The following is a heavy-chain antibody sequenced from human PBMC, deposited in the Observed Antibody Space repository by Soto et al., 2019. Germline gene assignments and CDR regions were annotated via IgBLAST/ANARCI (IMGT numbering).Heavy chain of an antibody. J-gene: IGHJ6*02. CDR3: ARQGGELTDYYYYGMDV. CDR1: GYSFTSYW. CDR2: IYPGDSDT. V-gene: IGHV5-51*01. D-gene: IGHD3-10*01. Sequence: GGSLRLSCKGSGYSFTSYWIGWVRQMPGKGLEWMGIIYPGDSDTRYSPSFQGQVTISADKSISTAYLQWSSLKASDTAMYYCARQGGELTDYYYYGMDVWGQGTTVTVSS.